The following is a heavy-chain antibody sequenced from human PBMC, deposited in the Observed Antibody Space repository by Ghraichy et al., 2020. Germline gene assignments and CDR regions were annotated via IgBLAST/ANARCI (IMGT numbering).Heavy chain of an antibody. J-gene: IGHJ6*02. CDR2: INPNSGGT. V-gene: IGHV1-2*04. CDR1: GYTFTGYY. Sequence: ASVKVSCKASGYTFTGYYMHWVRQAPGQGLEWMGWINPNSGGTNYAQKFQGWVTMTRDTSISTAYMELSRLRSDDTAVYYCARELQTGTTSVGYYGMDVWGQGTTVTVSS. D-gene: IGHD1-7*01. CDR3: ARELQTGTTSVGYYGMDV.